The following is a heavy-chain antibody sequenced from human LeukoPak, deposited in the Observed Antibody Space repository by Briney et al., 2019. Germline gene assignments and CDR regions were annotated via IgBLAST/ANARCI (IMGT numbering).Heavy chain of an antibody. CDR1: GFTLSTYA. V-gene: IGHV3-23*01. D-gene: IGHD6-13*01. Sequence: PGGSLRLSCAASGFTLSTYAMNWVRQAPGKGLEWVSGISAGGGSTYYADSVKGRFTISRDNSKNTLYLQMNSLTVEDTAVYYCAESPRSAADNWFDPWGQGTLVTVSS. CDR2: ISAGGGST. CDR3: AESPRSAADNWFDP. J-gene: IGHJ5*02.